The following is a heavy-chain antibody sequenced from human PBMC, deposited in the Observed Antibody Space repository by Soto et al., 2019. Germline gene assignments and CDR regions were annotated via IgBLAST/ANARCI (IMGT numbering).Heavy chain of an antibody. CDR3: ASGSNGGIFGHDAFDI. D-gene: IGHD7-27*01. J-gene: IGHJ3*02. CDR2: IIPILGIA. Sequence: SVKVSCKASGGTFSSYTISWVRQAPGQGLEWMGRIIPILGIANYAQKFQGRVTITADKSTSTAYMELSSLRSEDTAVYYCASGSNGGIFGHDAFDIWGQGTMVTVSS. CDR1: GGTFSSYT. V-gene: IGHV1-69*02.